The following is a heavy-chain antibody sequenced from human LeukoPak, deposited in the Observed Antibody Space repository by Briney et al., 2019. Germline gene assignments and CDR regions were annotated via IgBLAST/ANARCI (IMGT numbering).Heavy chain of an antibody. CDR2: IYHSGNT. CDR3: ASTRRAAVAGRFDS. Sequence: SETLSLTCNVSGASMSSNYWSWIRQPPGKGLEWIVYIYHSGNTNYSPSLESRVTMSLDESKNQFSLRVHFVSAADTAVYYCASTRRAAVAGRFDSWGQGTLVTVSS. J-gene: IGHJ4*02. V-gene: IGHV4-4*09. CDR1: GASMSSNY. D-gene: IGHD6-19*01.